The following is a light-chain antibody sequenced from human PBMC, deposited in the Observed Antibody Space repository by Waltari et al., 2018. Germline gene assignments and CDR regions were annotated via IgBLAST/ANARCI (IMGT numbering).Light chain of an antibody. CDR2: EVS. CDR1: TSDVGTYNY. Sequence: QSALTQPASVSGSPGQSITISCTGTTSDVGTYNYVSWYQQHPGKAPKLMIYEVSNRPSGVSNRFSGSKSGNPASLTSSELQAEDGADYYCSSYTSSSSYVFGTGTKVTVL. J-gene: IGLJ1*01. CDR3: SSYTSSSSYV. V-gene: IGLV2-14*01.